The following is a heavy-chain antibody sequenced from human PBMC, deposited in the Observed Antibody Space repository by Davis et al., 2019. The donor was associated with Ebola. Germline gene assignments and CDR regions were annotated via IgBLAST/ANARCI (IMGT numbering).Heavy chain of an antibody. Sequence: GESLKISCAASGFTFSSYEMNWVRQAPGKGLEWVGFIRSKAYGGTTEYAASVKGRFTISRDDSKSIAYLQMNSLKTEDTAVYYCTRDWPLPYYDFWSGYGQAYYFDYWGQGTLVTVSS. CDR1: GFTFSSYE. J-gene: IGHJ4*02. V-gene: IGHV3-49*04. CDR3: TRDWPLPYYDFWSGYGQAYYFDY. D-gene: IGHD3-3*01. CDR2: IRSKAYGGTT.